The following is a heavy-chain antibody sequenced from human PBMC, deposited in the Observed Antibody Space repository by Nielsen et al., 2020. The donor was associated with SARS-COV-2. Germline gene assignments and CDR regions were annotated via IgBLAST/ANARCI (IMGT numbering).Heavy chain of an antibody. CDR1: GGSISSSNYY. Sequence: SETLSLTCTVSGGSISSSNYYWGWIRQPPGKGLEWIGSIYNSGITYYNPSLKSRVTIFVDTSKNQFSLKLNSVTAADTAVYYCARPPDTWGQGTLVAVSS. CDR3: ARPPDT. CDR2: IYNSGIT. J-gene: IGHJ3*01. V-gene: IGHV4-39*01.